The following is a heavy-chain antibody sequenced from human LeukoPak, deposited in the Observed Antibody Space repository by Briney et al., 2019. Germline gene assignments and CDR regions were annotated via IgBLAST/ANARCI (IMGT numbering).Heavy chain of an antibody. Sequence: GGSLRLSCAVSGSRVSDYYMSWVRQAPGKGLEWVGLIRDSGEAFYADFARGRFAISRDESENTLHLQMNSLRVEDTAVYFCARDRAANQDWVEFDPWGQGTPVIVSS. D-gene: IGHD3/OR15-3a*01. V-gene: IGHV3-66*03. CDR1: GSRVSDYY. CDR2: IRDSGEA. CDR3: ARDRAANQDWVEFDP. J-gene: IGHJ5*02.